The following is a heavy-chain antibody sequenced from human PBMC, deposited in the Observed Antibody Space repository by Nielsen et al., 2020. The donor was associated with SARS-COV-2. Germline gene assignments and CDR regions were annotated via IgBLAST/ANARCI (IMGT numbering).Heavy chain of an antibody. CDR1: GFTFDDYA. D-gene: IGHD5-18*01. CDR3: ASGYSYGHGVSDY. Sequence: TLKISCAASGFTFDDYAMHWVRQAPGKGLEWVSGISWNSGSIGYADSVKGRFTISRDNAKNSLYLQMNSLRAEDTALYYCASGYSYGHGVSDYWGQGTPVTASS. V-gene: IGHV3-9*01. J-gene: IGHJ4*02. CDR2: ISWNSGSI.